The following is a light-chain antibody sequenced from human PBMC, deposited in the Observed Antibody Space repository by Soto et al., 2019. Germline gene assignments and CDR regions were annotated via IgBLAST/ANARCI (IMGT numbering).Light chain of an antibody. CDR2: DAS. V-gene: IGKV1-33*01. CDR1: QDINID. Sequence: DIQLTQSPSSLSASVGDRVTITCQASQDINIDLNWYQQKPGQAPSLLISDASNLETGVPSRFSGSGSGTIFTVTISSLQPEDMATYYCQQYDTLPLTFGGGTKVGIK. CDR3: QQYDTLPLT. J-gene: IGKJ4*01.